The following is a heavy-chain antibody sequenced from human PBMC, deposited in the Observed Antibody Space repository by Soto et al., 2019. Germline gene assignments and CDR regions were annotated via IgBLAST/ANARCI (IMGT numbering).Heavy chain of an antibody. CDR1: GGSISINDYY. D-gene: IGHD4-17*01. V-gene: IGHV4-30-4*01. Sequence: PSETLSLTCTVSGGSISINDYYWSWIRRPPGKGLEWIGYIYFTGNTYYNPSLKSRVTISVDTSKNQFSLKLSSVTAADTAVYYCARATAYGGNSFDYWGQGTLVTV. J-gene: IGHJ4*02. CDR2: IYFTGNT. CDR3: ARATAYGGNSFDY.